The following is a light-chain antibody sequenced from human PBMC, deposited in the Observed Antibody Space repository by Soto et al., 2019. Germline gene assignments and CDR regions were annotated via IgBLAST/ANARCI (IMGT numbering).Light chain of an antibody. CDR2: GAS. CDR1: QGISNY. J-gene: IGKJ1*01. Sequence: DIQMTQSPSSLSASVGDRVTITCRASQGISNYLAWYQQKPGKVPKLLIYGASSLQSGVPSRVSGSGSGTDFTLTISSLLPEDAATYYCQKYDSAPTWTFGQGTKVEI. V-gene: IGKV1-27*01. CDR3: QKYDSAPTWT.